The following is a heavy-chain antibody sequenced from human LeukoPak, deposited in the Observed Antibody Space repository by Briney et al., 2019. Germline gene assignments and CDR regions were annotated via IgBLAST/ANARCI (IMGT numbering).Heavy chain of an antibody. CDR2: IIPILGIA. J-gene: IGHJ6*03. CDR3: ARDPPTVTTYMDV. V-gene: IGHV1-69*04. CDR1: GGTFISYT. Sequence: ASVKVSCKASGGTFISYTISWVRQAPGKGLEWMGRIIPILGIANYAQKFQGRVTITADKSTSTAYMELSSLRSEDTAVYYCARDPPTVTTYMDVWGKGTTVTVSS. D-gene: IGHD4-17*01.